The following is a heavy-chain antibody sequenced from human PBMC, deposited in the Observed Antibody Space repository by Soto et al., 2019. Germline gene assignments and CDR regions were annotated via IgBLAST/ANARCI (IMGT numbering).Heavy chain of an antibody. Sequence: GGSLRLSCAASGFTFSDHYMDWVRQAPGKGLEWVGRTRNKANSYTTEYAASVKGRFTISRDDSKNSLYLQMNSLKTEDTAVYYCARVLPEYYYDSSGYYTRGAFDIWGQGTMVTVSS. D-gene: IGHD3-22*01. J-gene: IGHJ3*02. CDR3: ARVLPEYYYDSSGYYTRGAFDI. CDR2: TRNKANSYTT. V-gene: IGHV3-72*01. CDR1: GFTFSDHY.